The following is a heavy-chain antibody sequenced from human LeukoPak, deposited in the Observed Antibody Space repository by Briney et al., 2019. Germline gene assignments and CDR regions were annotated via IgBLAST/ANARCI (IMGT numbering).Heavy chain of an antibody. J-gene: IGHJ3*02. V-gene: IGHV1-2*02. CDR1: GYTFTGYF. CDR2: INSNSGDT. CDR3: ARVKFPAKDAFDI. Sequence: ASVKVSCKASGYTFTGYFMHWVRQAPGQGLEWMGWINSNSGDTNYAQNFQGRVTMTRDTSISTAYMELSSLRSDDTAVYYCARVKFPAKDAFDIWGQGTMVTVSS.